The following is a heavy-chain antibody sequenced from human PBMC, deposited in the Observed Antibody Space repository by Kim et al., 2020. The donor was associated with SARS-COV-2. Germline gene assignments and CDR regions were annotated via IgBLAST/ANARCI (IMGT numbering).Heavy chain of an antibody. V-gene: IGHV3-15*01. CDR3: TTNVAAAGKIDYFDY. J-gene: IGHJ4*02. Sequence: APVKGRFTISRDDSKNTLYLQMNSLKTEDTAVYYCTTNVAAAGKIDYFDYWGQGTLVTVSS. D-gene: IGHD6-13*01.